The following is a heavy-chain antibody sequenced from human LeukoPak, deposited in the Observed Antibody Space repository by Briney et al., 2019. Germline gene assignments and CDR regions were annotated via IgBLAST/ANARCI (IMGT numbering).Heavy chain of an antibody. Sequence: SETLSLTCTVSGGSISSYYWSWIRQPPGKGLEWIGYIYYSGSTNYNPSLKSRVTISVDTSKNQFSLELSSVTAADTAVYFCARDRYYYDSSGYSLFDYWGQGTLVTVSS. J-gene: IGHJ4*02. V-gene: IGHV4-59*12. D-gene: IGHD3-22*01. CDR2: IYYSGST. CDR3: ARDRYYYDSSGYSLFDY. CDR1: GGSISSYY.